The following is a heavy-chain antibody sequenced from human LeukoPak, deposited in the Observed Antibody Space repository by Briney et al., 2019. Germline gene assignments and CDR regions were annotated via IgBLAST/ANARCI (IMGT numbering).Heavy chain of an antibody. CDR3: ARRTVAGTGFDY. CDR1: IGSISTSGYY. D-gene: IGHD6-19*01. Sequence: PSETLSLTCTVSIGSISTSGYYWGWIRQPPGKGLEWIGNIYYSGSTYYTPSLKSRVTISVDTSKNQFSLKLSSVTAADTAVCYCARRTVAGTGFDYWGQGTLVTVSS. V-gene: IGHV4-39*01. CDR2: IYYSGST. J-gene: IGHJ4*02.